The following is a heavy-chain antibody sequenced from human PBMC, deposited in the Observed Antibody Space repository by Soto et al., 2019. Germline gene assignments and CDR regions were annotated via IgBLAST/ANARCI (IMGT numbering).Heavy chain of an antibody. J-gene: IGHJ4*02. CDR2: ISGGNGNT. CDR1: GYIFTKSA. Sequence: ASVKVSCKASGYIFTKSAMHWVRQAPGQRLEWMGWISGGNGNTKYSPKLQDRVTITRDTSAGTAYMELSSLRSEDTALYYCARGGVAAGNFNFDYWGQGTLVTVSS. D-gene: IGHD6-25*01. CDR3: ARGGVAAGNFNFDY. V-gene: IGHV1-3*01.